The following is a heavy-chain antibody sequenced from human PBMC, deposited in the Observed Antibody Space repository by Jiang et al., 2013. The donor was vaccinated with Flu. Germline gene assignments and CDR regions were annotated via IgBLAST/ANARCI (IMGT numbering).Heavy chain of an antibody. D-gene: IGHD2-2*01. CDR2: IKSKTDGGTT. CDR1: GFTFSNAW. CDR3: TTDIVVVPTLPDY. Sequence: VQLLESGGGLVKPGGSLRLSCAASGFTFSNAWMSWVRQAPGKGLEWVGRIKSKTDGGTTDYAAPVKGRFTISRDDSKNTLYLQMNSLKTEDTAVYYCTTDIVVVPTLPDYWGQGTPGHRLL. J-gene: IGHJ4*02. V-gene: IGHV3-15*01.